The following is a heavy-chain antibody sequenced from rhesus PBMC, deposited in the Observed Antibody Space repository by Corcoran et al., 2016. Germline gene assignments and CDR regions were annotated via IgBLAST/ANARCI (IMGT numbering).Heavy chain of an antibody. D-gene: IGHD2-2*01. V-gene: IGHV4-65*01. CDR3: ARDRRTTPDY. CDR2: IRGISGST. J-gene: IGHJ4*01. CDR1: GGSISSSNC. Sequence: QVQLQESGPGLVKPSETLSLTCAVSGGSISSSNCWSWIRQPPGKWLEWIGYIRGISGSTYYHPSLNSRVTISTDTAKNQFSLTLGSVTAADTAVYYCARDRRTTPDYWGQGVLVTVSS.